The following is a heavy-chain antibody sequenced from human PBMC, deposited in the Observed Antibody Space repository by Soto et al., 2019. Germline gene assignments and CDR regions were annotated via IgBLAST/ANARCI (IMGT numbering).Heavy chain of an antibody. CDR1: GGSFSGYY. J-gene: IGHJ6*04. V-gene: IGHV4-34*01. Sequence: SETLSLTCAVYGGSFSGYYWSWIRQPPGKGLEWIGEINHSGSTNYNPSLKRRVTISVDTSKNQFSLKLSSVTAADTAVYYCARAGSSTYYYGSGTHRMDVWGKGTTVTVSS. CDR2: INHSGST. CDR3: ARAGSSTYYYGSGTHRMDV. D-gene: IGHD3-10*01.